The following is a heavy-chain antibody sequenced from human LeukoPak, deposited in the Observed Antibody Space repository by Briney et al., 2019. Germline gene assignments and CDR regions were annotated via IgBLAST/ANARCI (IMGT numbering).Heavy chain of an antibody. Sequence: PSQTLSLTCTVSGGSITTSNYYWSWIRQHPGQGLEWIGYIYYSGSTDYNPSLKSRLTISADTSKSQFSLRLTSVTSADTAIYYCARGRKYCSGGGCYANWFDPWGQGTLVTVSS. V-gene: IGHV4-31*03. CDR1: GGSITTSNYY. CDR2: IYYSGST. CDR3: ARGRKYCSGGGCYANWFDP. D-gene: IGHD2-15*01. J-gene: IGHJ5*02.